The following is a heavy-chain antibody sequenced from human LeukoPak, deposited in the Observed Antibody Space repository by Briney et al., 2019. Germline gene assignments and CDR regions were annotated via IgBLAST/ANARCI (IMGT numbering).Heavy chain of an antibody. J-gene: IGHJ6*03. CDR3: ARDKATQNYSYYMDV. CDR1: GFTFGDYY. CDR2: ISSSGSTI. Sequence: PGGSLRLSCAASGFTFGDYYMSWIRQAPGKGLEWVSYISSSGSTIYYADSVKGRFTISRDNAKNSLYLQMNSLRAEDTAVYYCARDKATQNYSYYMDVWGKGTTVTVSS. V-gene: IGHV3-11*01. D-gene: IGHD5-12*01.